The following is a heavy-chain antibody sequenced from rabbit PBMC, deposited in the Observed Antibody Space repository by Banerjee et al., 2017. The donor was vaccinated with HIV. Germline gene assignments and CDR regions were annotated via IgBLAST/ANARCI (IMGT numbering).Heavy chain of an antibody. J-gene: IGHJ4*01. V-gene: IGHV1S7*01. CDR3: VREVAGKFNL. Sequence: WVRQAPGKGLEWIGDIDPIFGIAVYATWVNGRFTVSSHNAQTTLYLQLNSLTAADTATYFCVREVAGKFNLWGQGTLVTVS. D-gene: IGHD4-1*01. CDR2: IDPIFGIA.